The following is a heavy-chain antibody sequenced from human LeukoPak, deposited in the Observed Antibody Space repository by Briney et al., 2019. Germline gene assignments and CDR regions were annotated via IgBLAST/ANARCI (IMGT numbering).Heavy chain of an antibody. V-gene: IGHV3-11*01. CDR2: ISSSGSTI. CDR1: GFTFSDYY. J-gene: IGHJ6*03. Sequence: GGSLRLSCAASGFTFSDYYMSWIRQAPGKGLEWVSYISSSGSTIYYADSVKGRFTISRDNAKNSLYLQMNSLRAEDTAVYYCATLRWELLWPPYYYMDVWGKGTTVTVSS. D-gene: IGHD1-26*01. CDR3: ATLRWELLWPPYYYMDV.